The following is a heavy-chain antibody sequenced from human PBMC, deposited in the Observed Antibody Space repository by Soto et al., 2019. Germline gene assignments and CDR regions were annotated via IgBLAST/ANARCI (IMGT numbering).Heavy chain of an antibody. Sequence: GGSLRLSCAASGFTFSSYDMHWVRQVSGKGLEWVASIDAAGDRHYSDIVKGRFTISRENGKNSLYLQMKSLRAEDTAVYYCARISPQHYYDGMDVWGQGTTVTVSS. D-gene: IGHD1-1*01. CDR1: GFTFSSYD. J-gene: IGHJ6*02. CDR3: ARISPQHYYDGMDV. CDR2: IDAAGDR. V-gene: IGHV3-13*01.